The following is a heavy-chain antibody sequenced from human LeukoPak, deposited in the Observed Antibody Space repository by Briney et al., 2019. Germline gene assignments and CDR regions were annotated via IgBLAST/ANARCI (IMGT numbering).Heavy chain of an antibody. CDR2: IYYSGSS. CDR3: ARSIAVAGRGYAFDI. V-gene: IGHV4-59*01. CDR1: GGPISSYY. J-gene: IGHJ3*02. D-gene: IGHD6-19*01. Sequence: SETLSLTCTVSGGPISSYYWNWIRQPPGKGLEWMGDIYYSGSSNYNPSLKSRVTISLDTSKNQFSLKLSSVTAADTAVYYCARSIAVAGRGYAFDIWGQGTMVTVSS.